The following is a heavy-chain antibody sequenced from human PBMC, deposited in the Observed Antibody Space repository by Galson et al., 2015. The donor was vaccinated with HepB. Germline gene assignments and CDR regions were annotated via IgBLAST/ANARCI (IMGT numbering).Heavy chain of an antibody. Sequence: SLRLSCAASGFTFSSYGMHWVRQAPGKGLEWVAVFSHDGSKKYYADSVKGRFTISRDNSKNTLYLQMNSLRAEDTAVYYCAKGQYYGSGSFTLGDYYGMDVWGQGTTVTVSS. J-gene: IGHJ6*02. CDR1: GFTFSSYG. D-gene: IGHD3-10*01. CDR3: AKGQYYGSGSFTLGDYYGMDV. V-gene: IGHV3-30*18. CDR2: FSHDGSKK.